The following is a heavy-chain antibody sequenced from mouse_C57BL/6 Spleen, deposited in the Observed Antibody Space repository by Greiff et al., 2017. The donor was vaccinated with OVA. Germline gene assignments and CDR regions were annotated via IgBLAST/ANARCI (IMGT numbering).Heavy chain of an antibody. Sequence: EVMLVESGGGLVQPGGSMKLSCVASGFTFSNYWMNWVRQSPEQGLEWVAQLRLSSDNYATHYAESVNGRFTISRDDSKSSVYLQMNNLRAEDTGIYYCPRDDCYYVGYFDYWGQGTTLTVSS. CDR1: GFTFSNYW. V-gene: IGHV6-3*01. CDR3: PRDDCYYVGYFDY. J-gene: IGHJ2*01. D-gene: IGHD2-3*01. CDR2: LRLSSDNYAT.